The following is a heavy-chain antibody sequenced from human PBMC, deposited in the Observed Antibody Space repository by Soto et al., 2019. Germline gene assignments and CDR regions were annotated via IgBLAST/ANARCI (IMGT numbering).Heavy chain of an antibody. CDR3: ARGLSVTLFDN. CDR1: GGSISTGGYY. Sequence: QMQLQESGPGLVKPSQTLSLTRTVSGGSISTGGYYWTWIRQHPGKGLEWIGYIYYSGSTYYNPSLKSRVTISVDTSKNQFSLKLSSVTAADTAVYYCARGLSVTLFDNWGQGTLVTVSS. V-gene: IGHV4-31*03. J-gene: IGHJ4*02. D-gene: IGHD4-17*01. CDR2: IYYSGST.